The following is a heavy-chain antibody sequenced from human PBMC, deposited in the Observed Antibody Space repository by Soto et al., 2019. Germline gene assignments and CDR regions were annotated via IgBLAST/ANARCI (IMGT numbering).Heavy chain of an antibody. J-gene: IGHJ4*03. V-gene: IGHV5-51*01. CDR2: IYPGDSDT. CDR3: AVILTRDGYNFDY. D-gene: IGHD3-16*01. Sequence: GESLKISCKGSGYSFTTYWIGWVRQMPGKGLEWMGIIYPGDSDTRYSPSFQGQVTISADMSISTAYLQWTSLKASDTAIYYCAVILTRDGYNFDYWGQGTTVTVSS. CDR1: GYSFTTYW.